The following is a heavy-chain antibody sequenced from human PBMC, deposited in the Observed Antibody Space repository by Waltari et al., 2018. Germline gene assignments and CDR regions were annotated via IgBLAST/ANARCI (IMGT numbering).Heavy chain of an antibody. J-gene: IGHJ4*02. D-gene: IGHD2-2*01. V-gene: IGHV4-30-2*01. CDR3: ARSTGYCSSTSCPEFDY. CDR2: IYHSGST. Sequence: QLQLQESGSGLVKPSQTLSLTCAVSGGSISSGGYSWSWIRQPPGKGLEWIGYIYHSGSTYYNPSLKSRVTISVDRSKNQFSLKLSSVTAADTAVYYRARSTGYCSSTSCPEFDYWSQGTLVTVSS. CDR1: GGSISSGGYS.